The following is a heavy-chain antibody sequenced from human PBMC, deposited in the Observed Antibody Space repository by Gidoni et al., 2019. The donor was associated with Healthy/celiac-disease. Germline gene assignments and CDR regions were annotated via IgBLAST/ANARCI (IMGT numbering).Heavy chain of an antibody. CDR3: ANQGYCSSTSCFDAFDI. CDR1: GFTFSSYA. V-gene: IGHV3-23*04. J-gene: IGHJ3*02. CDR2: ISGSGGST. Sequence: EVQLVESGGGLVQPGGSLRLSCAASGFTFSSYAMSWVRQAPGKGLEWVSAISGSGGSTYYPDSVKGRFTISRDNSKNTLYLQMNSLRAEDTAVYYCANQGYCSSTSCFDAFDIWGQGTMVTVSS. D-gene: IGHD2-2*01.